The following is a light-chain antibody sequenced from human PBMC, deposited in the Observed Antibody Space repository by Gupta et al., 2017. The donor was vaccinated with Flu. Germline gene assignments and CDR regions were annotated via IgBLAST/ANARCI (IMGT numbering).Light chain of an antibody. CDR1: QSVSSNY. CDR3: QQYAGSPPRT. V-gene: IGKV3-20*01. J-gene: IGKJ1*01. CDR2: GAS. Sequence: ENVLTQSPGTLSLSPGERATLFCRASQSVSSNYLAWYQQKPGQAPRLLIYGASSRATGIPDRFSGSGSGTDFTLTISRLEPGDFAVYYCQQYAGSPPRTFGQGTRVEIQ.